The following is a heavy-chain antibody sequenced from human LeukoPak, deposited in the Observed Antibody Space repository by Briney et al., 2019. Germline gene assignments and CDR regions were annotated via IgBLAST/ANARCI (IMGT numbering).Heavy chain of an antibody. CDR1: GGSMNNYY. D-gene: IGHD6-19*01. V-gene: IGHV4-59*08. CDR2: VYQTGDT. Sequence: KPSETLSLTCTVSGGSMNNYYWSWFRRPPGKGLEWIAYVYQTGDTRYNPSLKSRVSISLDTSKNQFSLQLRSVTATDTAVYYCARHPFSAPFDSWGQGILVTVSS. J-gene: IGHJ4*02. CDR3: ARHPFSAPFDS.